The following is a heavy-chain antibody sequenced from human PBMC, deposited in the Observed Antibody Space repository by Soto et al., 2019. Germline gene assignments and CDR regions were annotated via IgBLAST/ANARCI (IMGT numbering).Heavy chain of an antibody. J-gene: IGHJ4*02. D-gene: IGHD2-15*01. V-gene: IGHV3-23*01. CDR1: GFTFSSYA. Sequence: GGSLRLSCAASGFTFSSYAMSWVRQAPGKGLEWVSAISGSGGSTYYADSVKGRFTISRDNSKNTLYLQMNSLRAEDTAVYYCAKLGVVVVAANEFDYWGQGTLVTVSS. CDR3: AKLGVVVVAANEFDY. CDR2: ISGSGGST.